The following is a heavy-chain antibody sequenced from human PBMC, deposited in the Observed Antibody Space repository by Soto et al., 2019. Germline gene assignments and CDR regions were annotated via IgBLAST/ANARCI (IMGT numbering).Heavy chain of an antibody. V-gene: IGHV1-46*02. J-gene: IGHJ4*02. Sequence: VASVQVSCKASGYSFKDHYMHWVRQAPGRGLEWVGIINPSGEHTNYAQQFRGRVAMTRDTSTSTAYMELRSLRSEDTAVYFCARISCKGGSCYFDFDHWGQGTLVTVSS. D-gene: IGHD2-15*01. CDR2: INPSGEHT. CDR1: GYSFKDHY. CDR3: ARISCKGGSCYFDFDH.